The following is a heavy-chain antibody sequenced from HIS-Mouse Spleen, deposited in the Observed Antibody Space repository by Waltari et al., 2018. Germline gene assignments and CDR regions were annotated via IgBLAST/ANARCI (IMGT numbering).Heavy chain of an antibody. CDR1: GFTFGSYG. CDR2: ISYDGSNK. V-gene: IGHV3-30*18. D-gene: IGHD6-19*01. CDR3: AKASSGWLDY. J-gene: IGHJ4*02. Sequence: QVQLVESGGGVVQPGRSLRLSFAASGFTFGSYGMHWVRQAPGKGLEWVAVISYDGSNKYYADSVKGRFTISRDNSKNTLYLQMNSLRAEDTAVYYCAKASSGWLDYWGQGTLVTVSP.